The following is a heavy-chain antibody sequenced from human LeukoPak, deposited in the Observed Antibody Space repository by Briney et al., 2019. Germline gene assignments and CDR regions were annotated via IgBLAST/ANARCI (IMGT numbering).Heavy chain of an antibody. CDR2: ISAYNGNT. CDR3: ARADYYGSGSYLDY. J-gene: IGHJ4*02. D-gene: IGHD3-10*01. CDR1: GYTFTSYG. V-gene: IGHV1-18*01. Sequence: ASVKVSCKASGYTFTSYGMSRVRQAAGQGLEGMGWISAYNGNTNYAQKLQGRVTMTTDTSTSTAYMELRSLRSDDTAVYYCARADYYGSGSYLDYWGQGPLVTVSS.